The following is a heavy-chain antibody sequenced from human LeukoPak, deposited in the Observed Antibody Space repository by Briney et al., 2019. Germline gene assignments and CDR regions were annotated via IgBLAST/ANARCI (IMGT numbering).Heavy chain of an antibody. J-gene: IGHJ4*02. CDR2: IYGGGNI. V-gene: IGHV3-53*01. D-gene: IGHD5-24*01. CDR1: GFTVSSNY. CDR3: ARGAGYNYPYYFDY. Sequence: GGSLRLSCAASGFTVSSNYMNWVRQAPGKGLEWVSVIYGGGNIYYADSVKGRFTISRDNSKNTLYLQMNSLRAEDTAVYYCARGAGYNYPYYFDYRGQGTLVTVSS.